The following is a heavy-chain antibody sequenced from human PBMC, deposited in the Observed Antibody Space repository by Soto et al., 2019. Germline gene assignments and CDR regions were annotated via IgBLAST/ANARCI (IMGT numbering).Heavy chain of an antibody. Sequence: ILSCAASVFTFSDYYMSWIRQAPGKGLEWVSYISSSSSYTNYADSVKGRFTISRDNAKNSLYLQMNSLRAEDTAVYYCARAMAAAGSVDYWGQGTLVTVSS. J-gene: IGHJ4*02. V-gene: IGHV3-11*06. CDR2: ISSSSSYT. D-gene: IGHD6-13*01. CDR1: VFTFSDYY. CDR3: ARAMAAAGSVDY.